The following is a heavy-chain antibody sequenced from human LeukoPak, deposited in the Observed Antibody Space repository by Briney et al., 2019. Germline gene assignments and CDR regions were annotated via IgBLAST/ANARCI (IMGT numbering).Heavy chain of an antibody. CDR3: AKVPDPHYYYYGIDV. CDR1: GFTFSSYG. V-gene: IGHV3-30*18. CDR2: ISYDGSNK. J-gene: IGHJ6*02. Sequence: GGSLRLSCAASGFTFSSYGMHWVRQAPGKGLEWVAVISYDGSNKYYADSVKGRFTISRDNSKNTLYLQMNSLRAEDTAVYYCAKVPDPHYYYYGIDVWGQGTTVTVSS.